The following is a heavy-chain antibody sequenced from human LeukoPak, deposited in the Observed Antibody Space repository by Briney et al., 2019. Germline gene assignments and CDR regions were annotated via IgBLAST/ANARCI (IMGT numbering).Heavy chain of an antibody. V-gene: IGHV3-15*01. J-gene: IGHJ4*02. Sequence: GGSLRLSCAASGLTFTYAWMKWVRQAPGKGLEWVGRIKANSDGGTTDYAAPVKGRFTISRDDSNNVLYLQMNSLKTEDTAVYYCTTGTMGSGNSDYWGQGTLVTVSS. CDR2: IKANSDGGTT. D-gene: IGHD3-10*01. CDR1: GLTFTYAW. CDR3: TTGTMGSGNSDY.